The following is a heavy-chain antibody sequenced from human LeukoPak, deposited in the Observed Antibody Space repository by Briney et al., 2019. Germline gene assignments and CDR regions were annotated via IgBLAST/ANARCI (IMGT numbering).Heavy chain of an antibody. CDR1: GYSLTSGYY. V-gene: IGHV4-38-2*02. CDR2: IFHSGST. CDR3: ARVELGFDY. J-gene: IGHJ4*02. D-gene: IGHD7-27*01. Sequence: SETLSLTCTVSGYSLTSGYYWAWIRQPPGKGLEWIGNIFHSGSTYYNPSLKSRVAISVDTSQNQFSLYVNSVTAADAAVYYCARVELGFDYWGQGALVTVSS.